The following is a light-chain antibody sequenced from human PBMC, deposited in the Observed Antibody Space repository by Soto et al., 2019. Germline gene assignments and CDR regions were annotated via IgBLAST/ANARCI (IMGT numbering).Light chain of an antibody. CDR1: QSVSGSY. V-gene: IGKV3-20*01. CDR2: GAS. Sequence: EIVLTQSPGTLSLSPGERATLSCRASQSVSGSYLAWYQHKPGQAPRLLIYGASNRATGIPDRFTGSGSGTDFTLTISRLEPEDFAVYYCQQYDHSPITFGQGTRLEI. CDR3: QQYDHSPIT. J-gene: IGKJ5*01.